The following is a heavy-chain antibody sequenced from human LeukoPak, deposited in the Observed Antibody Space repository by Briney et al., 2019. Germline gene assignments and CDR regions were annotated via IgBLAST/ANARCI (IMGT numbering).Heavy chain of an antibody. CDR3: ARFPLSTTRVPYYDFWSGYTDAFDI. CDR1: GGSITRNNYY. V-gene: IGHV4-61*01. D-gene: IGHD3-3*01. Sequence: NTSETLSLTCTVSGGSITRNNYYWSWIRQPPGKGLEWIGYIYYSGSTNYNPSLKSRVTISVDTSKNQFSLKLSSVTAADTAVYYCARFPLSTTRVPYYDFWSGYTDAFDIWGQGTMVTVSS. CDR2: IYYSGST. J-gene: IGHJ3*02.